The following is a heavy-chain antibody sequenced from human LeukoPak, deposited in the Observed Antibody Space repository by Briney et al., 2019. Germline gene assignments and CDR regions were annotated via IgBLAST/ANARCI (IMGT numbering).Heavy chain of an antibody. CDR1: GFILSSYG. CDR3: TRDRSIEVPDYFLN. Sequence: ASVKVSSKTSGFILSSYGISWVRQAPGQGLECAQKFQGRVTMTTDRSTSTAYMELRSLRSDDTAVYYCTRDRSIEVPDYFLNWGQGALVIVSS. J-gene: IGHJ4*02. D-gene: IGHD3-16*02. V-gene: IGHV1-18*01.